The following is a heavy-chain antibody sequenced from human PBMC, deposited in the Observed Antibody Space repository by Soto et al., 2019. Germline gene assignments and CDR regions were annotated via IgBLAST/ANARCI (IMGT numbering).Heavy chain of an antibody. CDR3: ARNSGWLYYYYYYYMDV. CDR1: GYTFTSYG. Sequence: GASVKVSCKASGYTFTSYGISWVRQAPGQGLEWMGRISAYNGNTNYAQKLQGRVTMTTDTSTSTAYMELSSLRSEDTAVYYCARNSGWLYYYYYYYMDVWGKGTTVTVSS. V-gene: IGHV1-18*01. D-gene: IGHD6-19*01. CDR2: ISAYNGNT. J-gene: IGHJ6*03.